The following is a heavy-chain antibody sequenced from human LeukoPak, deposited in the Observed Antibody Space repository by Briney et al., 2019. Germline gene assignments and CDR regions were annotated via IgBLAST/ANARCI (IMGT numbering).Heavy chain of an antibody. D-gene: IGHD6-13*01. CDR1: GGSISSGGFS. J-gene: IGHJ4*02. V-gene: IGHV4-30-2*01. Sequence: PSETLSLTCAVSGGSISSGGFSWSWIRQPPGKGLEWIGYIYPSGAPNYSPSLKRRVTILLNSSKNQFSLNLSSVTAADTAVYYCARARESMATSGSYFDYWGQGTLVTVSS. CDR2: IYPSGAP. CDR3: ARARESMATSGSYFDY.